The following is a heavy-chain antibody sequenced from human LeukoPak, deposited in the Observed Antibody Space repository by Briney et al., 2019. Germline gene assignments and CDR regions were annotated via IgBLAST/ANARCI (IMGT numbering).Heavy chain of an antibody. CDR1: GFTVSSNY. CDR3: ARTRWIAVAGTDYFDY. CDR2: IYSGGST. V-gene: IGHV3-66*01. J-gene: IGHJ4*02. Sequence: SGGSLRLSCAASGFTVSSNYMSWVRQAPGKGLEWVSVIYSGGSTYYADSVKGRFTISRDNSKNTLYLQMNSLRAEDTAVYYCARTRWIAVAGTDYFDYWGQGTLVTVSS. D-gene: IGHD6-19*01.